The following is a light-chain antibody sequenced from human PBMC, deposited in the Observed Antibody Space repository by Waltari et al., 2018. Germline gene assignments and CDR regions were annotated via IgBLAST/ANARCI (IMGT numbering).Light chain of an antibody. CDR2: GAS. CDR1: PSVSRA. V-gene: IGKV3-20*01. CDR3: QHHVRLPAT. Sequence: EIVLTQSPGILSLSPGGRATLSCRASPSVSRAFAWYQQKPGQAPRLLIYGASNRATGIPDRFSGGGSGTDFSLTISRLEPEDFAVYYCQHHVRLPATFGQGTKVEIK. J-gene: IGKJ1*01.